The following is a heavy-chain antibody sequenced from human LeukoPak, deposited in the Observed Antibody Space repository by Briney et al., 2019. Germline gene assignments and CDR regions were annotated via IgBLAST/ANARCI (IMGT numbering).Heavy chain of an antibody. CDR3: SRESGPFCPFGH. CDR1: GGSITTTNY. V-gene: IGHV4-4*02. CDR2: ISLAGRT. Sequence: PSETLSLTCGVSGGSITTTNYWSWVRQPPGGGLEWIGEISLAGRTRYNPSLKSRVNISIDESKNHLYLNLASVTAADTAVYHCSRESGPFCPFGHWGQGTLVAVTS. D-gene: IGHD1-26*01. J-gene: IGHJ4*02.